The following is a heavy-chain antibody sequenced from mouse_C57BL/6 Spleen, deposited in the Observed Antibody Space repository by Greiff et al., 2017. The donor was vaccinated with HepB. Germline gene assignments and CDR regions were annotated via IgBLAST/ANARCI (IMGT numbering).Heavy chain of an antibody. J-gene: IGHJ2*01. CDR2: IYPGDGDT. V-gene: IGHV1-80*01. CDR3: ARSTMSPTFLFDY. CDR1: GYAFSSYW. D-gene: IGHD2-4*01. Sequence: QVQLQQSGAELVKPGASVKISCKASGYAFSSYWMNWVKQRPGKGLEWIGQIYPGDGDTNYNGKFKGKATLTADKSSSTAYMQLSSLTSEDSAVYFCARSTMSPTFLFDYWGQGTTLTVSS.